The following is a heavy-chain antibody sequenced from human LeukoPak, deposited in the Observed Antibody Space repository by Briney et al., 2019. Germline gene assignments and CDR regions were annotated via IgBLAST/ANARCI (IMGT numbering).Heavy chain of an antibody. CDR2: INPNSGDP. CDR1: GYTFTDSY. CDR3: ARSARHCNNGVCFTDYYIDL. Sequence: ASVKVSCQTSGYTFTDSYIHWVRQAPGQGLEWMGRINPNSGDPNYPQKFQGRVTMTRDTSISTAYMELSSLTPDDTAVYYCARSARHCNNGVCFTDYYIDLWGKGTTVIVSS. J-gene: IGHJ6*03. V-gene: IGHV1-2*06. D-gene: IGHD2-8*01.